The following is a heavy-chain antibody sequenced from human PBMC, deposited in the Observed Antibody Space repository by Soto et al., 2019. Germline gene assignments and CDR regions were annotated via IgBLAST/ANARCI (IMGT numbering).Heavy chain of an antibody. CDR3: ARVITMIAHFDY. CDR1: GFTFSSYW. CDR2: INSDGSSK. V-gene: IGHV3-74*01. J-gene: IGHJ4*02. D-gene: IGHD3-22*01. Sequence: GGSLRLSCAASGFTFSSYWMHWVRQAPGKGLVWVSRINSDGSSKSYADSVKGRFTISRDNAKNTLYLQMNSLRAEDTAVYYCARVITMIAHFDYWGQGTLVTVSS.